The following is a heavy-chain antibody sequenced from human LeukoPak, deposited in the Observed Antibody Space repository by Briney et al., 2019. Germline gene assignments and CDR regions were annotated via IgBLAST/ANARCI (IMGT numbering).Heavy chain of an antibody. J-gene: IGHJ4*02. Sequence: GGSLRLSCAASGFTFSSYGMHWVRQAPGKGLEWVAVISYDGSNKYYADSVKGRFTISRDNSKNTLYLQMNSLRAEDTAVYYCAKSDMPSIPSHWGQGTLVTVSS. D-gene: IGHD2-2*01. V-gene: IGHV3-30*18. CDR3: AKSDMPSIPSH. CDR1: GFTFSSYG. CDR2: ISYDGSNK.